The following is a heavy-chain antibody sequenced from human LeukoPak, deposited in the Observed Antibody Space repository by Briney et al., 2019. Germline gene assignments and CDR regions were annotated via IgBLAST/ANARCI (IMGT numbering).Heavy chain of an antibody. J-gene: IGHJ4*02. Sequence: ASVKVSCKASGYTFTDSYMHWVRQAPGQGLEYLAWINLKSGDAKYAQKFQGRVPMTRDTSINTAYMDLESLRSDDTAIYYCAREGRHCGGDSYSFDSWGQGTLVTVSS. CDR2: INLKSGDA. CDR1: GYTFTDSY. V-gene: IGHV1-2*02. CDR3: AREGRHCGGDSYSFDS. D-gene: IGHD2-21*02.